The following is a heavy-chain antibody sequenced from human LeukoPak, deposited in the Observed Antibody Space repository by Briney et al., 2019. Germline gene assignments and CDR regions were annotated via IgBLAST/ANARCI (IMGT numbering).Heavy chain of an antibody. CDR3: ARAGRPGIAAAGKTWFDP. CDR2: INHSGST. Sequence: SETLSLTCAVYGGSFSGYYWGWIRQPPGKGLEWIGEINHSGSTNYNPSLKSRVTISVDTSKNQFSLKLSSVTAADTAVYYCARAGRPGIAAAGKTWFDPWGQGTLVTVSS. J-gene: IGHJ5*02. D-gene: IGHD6-13*01. V-gene: IGHV4-34*01. CDR1: GGSFSGYY.